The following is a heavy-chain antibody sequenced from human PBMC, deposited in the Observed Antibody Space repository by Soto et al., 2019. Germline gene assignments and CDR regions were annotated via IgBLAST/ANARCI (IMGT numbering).Heavy chain of an antibody. Sequence: SETLSLTCTVSGGSISSYYWSWIRQPPGKGLEWIGYIYYSGSTNYNPSLKSRVTISVDTSKNQFSLKLSPVTAADTAVYYCARDPINPGGWFDPWGQGTLVTVSS. CDR3: ARDPINPGGWFDP. D-gene: IGHD3-16*01. CDR2: IYYSGST. CDR1: GGSISSYY. J-gene: IGHJ5*02. V-gene: IGHV4-59*01.